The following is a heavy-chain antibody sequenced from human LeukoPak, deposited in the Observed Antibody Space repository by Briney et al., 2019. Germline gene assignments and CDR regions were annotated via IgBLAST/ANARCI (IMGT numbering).Heavy chain of an antibody. Sequence: SVKVSCKASGYTFTSYDINWVRQAPGQGLEWMGGIIPIFGTANYSQKFQGRVTITADESTSTAYMELSNLRSEDTAVYYCARDEQDSSSWYARWFDPWGQGTLVTVSS. J-gene: IGHJ5*02. CDR2: IIPIFGTA. CDR1: GYTFTSYD. CDR3: ARDEQDSSSWYARWFDP. D-gene: IGHD6-13*01. V-gene: IGHV1-69*13.